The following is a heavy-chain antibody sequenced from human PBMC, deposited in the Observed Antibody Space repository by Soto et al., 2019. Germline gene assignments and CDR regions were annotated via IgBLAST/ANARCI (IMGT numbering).Heavy chain of an antibody. CDR1: GGSFSGYY. Sequence: SETLSLTCAVYGGSFSGYYWSWIRQPPGKGLEWIGEINHSGSTNYNPSLKSRVTISVDTSKNQFSLKLSSVTAADTAVYYCARELAKYSSSRRVVWGQGTLVTVSS. CDR2: INHSGST. V-gene: IGHV4-34*01. D-gene: IGHD6-6*01. CDR3: ARELAKYSSSRRVV. J-gene: IGHJ4*02.